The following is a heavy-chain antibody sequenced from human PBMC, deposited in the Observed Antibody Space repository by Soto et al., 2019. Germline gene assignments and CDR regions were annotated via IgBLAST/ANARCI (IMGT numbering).Heavy chain of an antibody. V-gene: IGHV1-69*12. Sequence: QVQLVQSGAEVKKPGSSVKVSCKASGGTFSSYAISWVRQAPGQGLEWMGGIIPIFGTANYAQKFQGRVTITADESTSTAYMELSSLGSEDTAVYYCARGRDYVGTSAHSRFAFDIWGQGTMFPVSS. CDR1: GGTFSSYA. D-gene: IGHD3-16*01. J-gene: IGHJ3*02. CDR2: IIPIFGTA. CDR3: ARGRDYVGTSAHSRFAFDI.